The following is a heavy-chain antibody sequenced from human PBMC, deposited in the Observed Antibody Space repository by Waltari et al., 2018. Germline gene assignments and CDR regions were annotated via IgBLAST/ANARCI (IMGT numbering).Heavy chain of an antibody. CDR3: ARVPFHRSGATLSYYFDY. J-gene: IGHJ4*02. CDR2: IIPILGTA. V-gene: IGHV1-69*05. D-gene: IGHD1-26*01. CDR1: GGTFSSYA. Sequence: QVQLVQSGAEVKKPGSSVKVSCKASGGTFSSYAISWVRQAPGQGLEWMGGIIPILGTANYAQKFQGRVTITTDESTSTAYMELSSLRSEDTAVYYCARVPFHRSGATLSYYFDYWGQGTLVTVSS.